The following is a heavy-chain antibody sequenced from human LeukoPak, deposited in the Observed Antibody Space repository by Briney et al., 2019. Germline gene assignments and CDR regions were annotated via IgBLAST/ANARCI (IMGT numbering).Heavy chain of an antibody. D-gene: IGHD5-12*01. Sequence: PSETLSLTCTVSGGSISSYYWSWIRQPPGKGLEWIGYIYYSGSTNYNPSLKSRVTISVDTSKNQFSLKLSSVTAADTAVYYCARDGYSGYVNFDYWGQGTLVTVSS. V-gene: IGHV4-59*12. CDR1: GGSISSYY. J-gene: IGHJ4*02. CDR3: ARDGYSGYVNFDY. CDR2: IYYSGST.